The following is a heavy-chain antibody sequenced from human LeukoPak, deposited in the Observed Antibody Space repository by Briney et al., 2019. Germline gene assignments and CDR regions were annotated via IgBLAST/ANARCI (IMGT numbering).Heavy chain of an antibody. J-gene: IGHJ4*02. Sequence: PAGGSLRLSCAASGFTFSTYSMNWVRQAPGKGLEWVSYISGTSSLINYADSVKGRFTISRDSAKNSLYLQMNSLRDEDTAVYYCVRDQFFSFDYWGQGTLVTVSS. CDR3: VRDQFFSFDY. D-gene: IGHD3-3*01. V-gene: IGHV3-48*02. CDR1: GFTFSTYS. CDR2: ISGTSSLI.